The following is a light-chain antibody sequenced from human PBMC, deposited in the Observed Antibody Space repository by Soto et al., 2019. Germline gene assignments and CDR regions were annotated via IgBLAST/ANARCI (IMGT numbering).Light chain of an antibody. V-gene: IGKV1-39*01. J-gene: IGKJ1*01. CDR1: QSISSY. Sequence: DIPMTQSPSSLSASVGDRFTITCRASQSISSYLNCYQQTPGKAPTVLIYRTANLQAGVPSRCSGSGSGSDFTLTIISLQPEDFSTYYCQQSYSTPPAFGQGTKVDIK. CDR2: RTA. CDR3: QQSYSTPPA.